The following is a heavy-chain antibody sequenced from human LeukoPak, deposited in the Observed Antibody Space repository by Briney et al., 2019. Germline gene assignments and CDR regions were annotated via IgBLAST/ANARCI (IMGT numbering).Heavy chain of an antibody. CDR2: IYYSGST. CDR1: GGSISSSSYY. V-gene: IGHV4-39*07. J-gene: IGHJ4*02. D-gene: IGHD3-22*01. CDR3: AREEGIGYDSSGSSLDY. Sequence: SETLSLTCTVSGGSISSSSYYWGWIRQPPGKGLEWIGSIYYSGSTYYNPSLKSRVTISVDTSKNQFSLKLSSVTAADTAVYYCAREEGIGYDSSGSSLDYWGQGTLVTVSS.